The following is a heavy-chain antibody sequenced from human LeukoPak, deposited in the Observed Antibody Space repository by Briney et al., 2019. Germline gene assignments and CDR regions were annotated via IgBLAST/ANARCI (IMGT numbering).Heavy chain of an antibody. Sequence: SETLSLTCTVSGGSIITYYWSWIRQPPGKGLEWIAFTHFSGNTGYNPSLKSRVTLSLDTSKNHFSLKVTSMAAADTGVYYCARSLPWVIGAADLWGQGTLVTVSS. CDR1: GGSIITYY. CDR3: ARSLPWVIGAADL. D-gene: IGHD6-13*01. V-gene: IGHV4-59*01. J-gene: IGHJ4*02. CDR2: THFSGNT.